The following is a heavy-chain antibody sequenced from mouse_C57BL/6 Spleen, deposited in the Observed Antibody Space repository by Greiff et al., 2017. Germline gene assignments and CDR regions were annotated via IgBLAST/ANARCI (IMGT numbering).Heavy chain of an antibody. CDR1: GYTFTSYW. CDR3: ARGDEYGSWFAY. CDR2: IYPGSGST. D-gene: IGHD5-2*01. J-gene: IGHJ3*01. V-gene: IGHV1-55*01. Sequence: QVQLQQPGAELVKPGASVKMSCKASGYTFTSYWITWVKQRPGQGLEWIGDIYPGSGSTNYTEKFKSKATLTVDTSSSTAYIQLSSLTSEASSVYYCARGDEYGSWFAYWGQGTLVTVSA.